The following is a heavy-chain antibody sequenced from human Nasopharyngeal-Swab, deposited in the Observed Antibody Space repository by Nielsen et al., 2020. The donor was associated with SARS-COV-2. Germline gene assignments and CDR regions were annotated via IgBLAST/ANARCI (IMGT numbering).Heavy chain of an antibody. V-gene: IGHV3-64*01. D-gene: IGHD3-3*01. J-gene: IGHJ6*03. Sequence: GESLKISCAASGFTFSSYAMHWVRQAPGKGLEYVSAISSNGGSTYYANSVKGRFTISRDNSKNTLYLQMGSLRAEDMAAYYCARGPKRITIFGVVNRYYYYMDVWGKGTTVTVSS. CDR1: GFTFSSYA. CDR2: ISSNGGST. CDR3: ARGPKRITIFGVVNRYYYYMDV.